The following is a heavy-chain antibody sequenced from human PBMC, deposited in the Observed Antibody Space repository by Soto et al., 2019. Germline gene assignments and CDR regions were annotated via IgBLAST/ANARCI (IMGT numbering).Heavy chain of an antibody. CDR2: IYSGGST. Sequence: PGGSLRLSCAASGFTVSSNYMSWVRQAPGKGLEWVSVIYSGGSTYYADSVKGRFTISRDNSKNTLYLQMNSLRAEDTAVYYCARGVDYSNYWPQGDYYYYYYMDVWGKGTTVTVSS. D-gene: IGHD4-4*01. J-gene: IGHJ6*03. V-gene: IGHV3-66*01. CDR1: GFTVSSNY. CDR3: ARGVDYSNYWPQGDYYYYYYMDV.